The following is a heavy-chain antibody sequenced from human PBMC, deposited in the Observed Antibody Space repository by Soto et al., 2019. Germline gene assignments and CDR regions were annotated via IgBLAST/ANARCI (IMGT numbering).Heavy chain of an antibody. CDR3: ARALYCSSTSCYESFYYFDY. CDR1: GGSISSYY. CDR2: IYYSGST. V-gene: IGHV4-59*01. J-gene: IGHJ4*02. D-gene: IGHD2-2*01. Sequence: SETLSLTCTVSGGSISSYYWSWIRQPPGKGLEWIGYIYYSGSTNYNPSLKSRVTISVDTSKNQFSLKLSSVTAADTAVYYCARALYCSSTSCYESFYYFDYWGQGTLVTVS.